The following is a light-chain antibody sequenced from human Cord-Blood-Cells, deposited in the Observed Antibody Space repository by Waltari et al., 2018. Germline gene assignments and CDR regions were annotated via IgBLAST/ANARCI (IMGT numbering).Light chain of an antibody. Sequence: EIVLKQSPATLSLSPGERPTLSCRASQSVSSYLAWYQQKPGQAPRLLIYDASNRATGIPARFSGSGSGTDFTLTISSLEPEDFAVYYCQQRSNWPPLTFGGGTKVEIK. CDR2: DAS. J-gene: IGKJ4*01. CDR3: QQRSNWPPLT. V-gene: IGKV3-11*01. CDR1: QSVSSY.